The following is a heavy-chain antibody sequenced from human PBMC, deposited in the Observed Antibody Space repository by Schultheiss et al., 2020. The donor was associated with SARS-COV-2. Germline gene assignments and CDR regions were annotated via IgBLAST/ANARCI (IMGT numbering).Heavy chain of an antibody. CDR2: ISSSGSNT. J-gene: IGHJ6*03. CDR3: AKDGVPAAMSYYYFYYYMDV. CDR1: GFTFSSYA. V-gene: IGHV3-23*01. Sequence: GGSLRLSCAASGFTFSSYAMSWVRQAPGKGLEWVSAISSSGSNTYYADSVKGRFTISRDNSKNTLYLQIYSLRPEDTAVYYCAKDGVPAAMSYYYFYYYMDVWGKGATVTVSS. D-gene: IGHD2-2*01.